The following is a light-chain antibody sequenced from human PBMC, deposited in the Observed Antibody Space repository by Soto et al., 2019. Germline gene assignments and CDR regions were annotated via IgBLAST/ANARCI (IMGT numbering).Light chain of an antibody. V-gene: IGLV1-44*01. Sequence: QSVLTQPPSASGTPGQRVTISCSGSSANIGSNTVNWYQQLPGTAPKLLIYSNNQRPSGVPDRSSGSKSGTSASLAISGLQSEAEADFYCAAWDDSLNGYVFGTGTKLTVL. CDR1: SANIGSNT. J-gene: IGLJ1*01. CDR2: SNN. CDR3: AAWDDSLNGYV.